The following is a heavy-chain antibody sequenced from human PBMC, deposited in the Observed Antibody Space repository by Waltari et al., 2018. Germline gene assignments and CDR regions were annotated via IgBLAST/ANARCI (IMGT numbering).Heavy chain of an antibody. J-gene: IGHJ5*02. D-gene: IGHD3-10*01. CDR1: GGSISSYY. CDR2: IYYSGST. CDR3: AREGRFGPHNWFDP. V-gene: IGHV4-59*01. Sequence: QVQLQESGPGLVKPSETLSLTCTVSGGSISSYYWSWIRQPPGKGLEWIGYIYYSGSTNYNPSLKSRVTISVDTSKNQFSLKLSSVTAADTAVYYCAREGRFGPHNWFDPWGQGTLVTVSS.